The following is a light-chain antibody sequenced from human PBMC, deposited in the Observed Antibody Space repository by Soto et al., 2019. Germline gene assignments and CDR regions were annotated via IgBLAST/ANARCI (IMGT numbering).Light chain of an antibody. Sequence: QSALTQPASVSGSPGQSITISCTGTNSDVGGYNYVSWYQQHPGRAPKVMIYEVTKRPAGASIRFSGSKSGNTASLSISGLQSEDEADYYCSSYTSSSTVVFGGGTKLTVL. CDR1: NSDVGGYNY. CDR2: EVT. V-gene: IGLV2-14*01. J-gene: IGLJ2*01. CDR3: SSYTSSSTVV.